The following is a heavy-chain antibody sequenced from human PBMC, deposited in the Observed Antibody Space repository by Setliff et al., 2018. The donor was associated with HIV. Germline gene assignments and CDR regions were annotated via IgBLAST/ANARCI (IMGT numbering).Heavy chain of an antibody. V-gene: IGHV1-3*01. CDR2: INVGNGDT. CDR3: ARGALLAAFDFDH. J-gene: IGHJ4*01. Sequence: AASVKVSCKASGYTFTTYSLHWVRQAPGQSLEWMGWINVGNGDTKYSRELQGRIIITRDTSANTAYMELSSLRFDDTAVYFCARGALLAAFDFDHWGHGTLVTV. CDR1: GYTFTTYS. D-gene: IGHD3-10*01.